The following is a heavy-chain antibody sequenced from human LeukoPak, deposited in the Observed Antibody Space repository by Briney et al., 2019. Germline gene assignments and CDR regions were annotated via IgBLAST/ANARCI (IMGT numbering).Heavy chain of an antibody. CDR2: ISHDGNNK. D-gene: IGHD6-13*01. J-gene: IGHJ6*02. Sequence: GGSLRLSCAASGFTFSSYAMNWVRQAPGKGLERVAVISHDGNNKYYADSVKDRFTISRDNSKKTLYLQMNSLRAEDTAVYYCAKEIAAAGIAYGMDVWGQGTTVTVSS. CDR1: GFTFSSYA. CDR3: AKEIAAAGIAYGMDV. V-gene: IGHV3-30-3*01.